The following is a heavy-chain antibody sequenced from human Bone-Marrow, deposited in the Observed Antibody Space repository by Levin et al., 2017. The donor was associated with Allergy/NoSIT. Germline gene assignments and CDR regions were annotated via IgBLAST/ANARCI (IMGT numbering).Heavy chain of an antibody. CDR3: ARESKDYYGSGVDYYFYGMDV. J-gene: IGHJ6*02. CDR2: ISYDVSNK. Sequence: PGGSLRLSCAASGFTFSRYAMHWVRQAPGKGLEWVAFISYDVSNKHYGDSVKGRFTISRDNSKNTLYLQMNSLRAEDTALYYCARESKDYYGSGVDYYFYGMDVWGQGTTVTVSS. V-gene: IGHV3-30-3*01. D-gene: IGHD3-10*01. CDR1: GFTFSRYA.